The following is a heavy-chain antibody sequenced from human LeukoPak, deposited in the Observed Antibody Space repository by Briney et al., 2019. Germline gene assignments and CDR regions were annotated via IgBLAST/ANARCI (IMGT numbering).Heavy chain of an antibody. D-gene: IGHD6-6*01. J-gene: IGHJ4*02. CDR3: ARDKRSLAARLGEVDY. CDR2: ISGSGGST. Sequence: GGSLRLSCAASGFTFSSYAMSWVRQAPGKGLEWVSAISGSGGSTYYADSVKGRFTISRDNAKNSLYLQMNSLRAEDTAVYYCARDKRSLAARLGEVDYWGQGTLVTVSS. CDR1: GFTFSSYA. V-gene: IGHV3-23*01.